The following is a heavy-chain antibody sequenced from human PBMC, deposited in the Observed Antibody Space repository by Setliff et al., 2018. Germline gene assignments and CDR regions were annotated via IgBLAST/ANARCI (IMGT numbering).Heavy chain of an antibody. CDR3: TTSAIHFSEYMWVTYRHIDH. J-gene: IGHJ4*02. D-gene: IGHD3-16*02. CDR2: IKSATDGETT. Sequence: GGSLRLSCAVSGITFRNAWMSWVRQAPGKGLEWVGRIKSATDGETTDYASPVEGRFIIPRDDSQNSLYLQMYSLTTEDTDVYYCTTSAIHFSEYMWVTYRHIDHWGQGTLVTVSS. V-gene: IGHV3-15*01. CDR1: GITFRNAW.